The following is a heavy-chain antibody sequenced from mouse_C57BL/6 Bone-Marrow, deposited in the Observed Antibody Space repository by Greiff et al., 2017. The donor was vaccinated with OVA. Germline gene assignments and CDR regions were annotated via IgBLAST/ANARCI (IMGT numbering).Heavy chain of an antibody. CDR3: ARLCTGAMDY. CDR1: GFTFSSYG. D-gene: IGHD1-1*01. V-gene: IGHV5-6*02. Sequence: EVKVEESGGDLVKPGGSLKLSCAASGFTFSSYGMSWVRQTPDKRLEWVATISSGGGCTYYPASVKGRFTLSRDNATNTLYLQMSSLKSEDTAMYFCARLCTGAMDYWGQGTAVTVTS. CDR2: ISSGGGCT. J-gene: IGHJ4*01.